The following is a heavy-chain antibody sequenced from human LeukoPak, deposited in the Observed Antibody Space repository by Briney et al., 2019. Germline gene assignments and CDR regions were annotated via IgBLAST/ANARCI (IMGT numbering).Heavy chain of an antibody. J-gene: IGHJ3*02. V-gene: IGHV1-2*02. CDR2: INPNSGGT. CDR1: GYTFTVYY. Sequence: ASVTVSFKASGYTFTVYYMHWVRQAPGQGLEWMGWINPNSGGTNYAQKFQGRVTMTRDTSISTAYMELSRLRSDDTAVYYCARRGDDFWSGYYTGLAFDIWGQGTMVTVSS. D-gene: IGHD3-3*01. CDR3: ARRGDDFWSGYYTGLAFDI.